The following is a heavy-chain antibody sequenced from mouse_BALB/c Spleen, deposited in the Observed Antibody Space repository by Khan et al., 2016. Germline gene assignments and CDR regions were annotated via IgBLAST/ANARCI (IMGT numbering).Heavy chain of an antibody. J-gene: IGHJ3*01. CDR3: AINWDEEDY. D-gene: IGHD4-1*02. V-gene: IGHV3-2*02. Sequence: EVKLLESGPGLVKPSQSLSLTCTVTGYSITSDYAWNWIRQFPGNKLEWMGYISYSGSTSYNPPLKSRISITRDNSKNKFFLQLNSVTTEDTATYYCAINWDEEDYWGQGTLVTVSA. CDR1: GYSITSDYA. CDR2: ISYSGST.